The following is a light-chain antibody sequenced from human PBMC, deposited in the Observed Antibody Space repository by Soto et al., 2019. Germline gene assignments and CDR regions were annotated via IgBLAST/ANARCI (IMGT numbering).Light chain of an antibody. J-gene: IGKJ2*01. V-gene: IGKV1-39*01. CDR1: QIISTY. CDR2: GAS. Sequence: DIQMTQSPSSLAASVGDRVTISCRASQIISTYLNWYQQKPGQVPTLLIYGASSLQSGVPSRFSASGSGTDVTLSISSLQREDFATYYCQQSYSTPHTFGQGTKLEIK. CDR3: QQSYSTPHT.